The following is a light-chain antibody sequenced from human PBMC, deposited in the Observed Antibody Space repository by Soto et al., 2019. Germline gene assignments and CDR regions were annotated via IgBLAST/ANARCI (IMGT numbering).Light chain of an antibody. CDR1: QSVSSN. CDR3: QQYNNWPFA. CDR2: GAS. V-gene: IGKV3-15*01. Sequence: EIVMTQSPATLSVSPGERATLSCRASQSVSSNLAWYQQKPGQAPRLLIYGASTRATGIPARFSGSGSGTEFTLTISSLQYADFAVYYCQQYNNWPFAFGQGTKVENK. J-gene: IGKJ1*01.